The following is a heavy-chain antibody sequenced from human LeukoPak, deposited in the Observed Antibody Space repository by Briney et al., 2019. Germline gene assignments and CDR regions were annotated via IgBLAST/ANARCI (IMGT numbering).Heavy chain of an antibody. CDR3: ARPYNWNRAVYFDY. CDR2: FHPKDADM. CDR1: GYSVTEVA. D-gene: IGHD1-20*01. V-gene: IGHV1-24*01. Sequence: GSVKVSCKVSGYSVTEVAIHWVRQTPGEGLEWMGGFHPKDADMIYAQKFQGRVTMTQDTSTDTVYMELSRLRSDDTAVYYCARPYNWNRAVYFDYWGQGTLVTVSS. J-gene: IGHJ4*02.